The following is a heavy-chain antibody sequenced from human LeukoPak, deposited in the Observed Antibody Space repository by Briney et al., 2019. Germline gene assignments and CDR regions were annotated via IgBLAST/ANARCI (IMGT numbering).Heavy chain of an antibody. D-gene: IGHD3-22*01. CDR2: ISDYNGNT. V-gene: IGHV1-18*01. CDR3: ARLGTYYYDSSGSRNKMFDY. J-gene: IGHJ4*02. Sequence: ASVKVSCKASSYTFTSYGISWVRQAPGQGLEWMGWISDYNGNTNYAQKLQGRVTMTTDTSTRTAYMEQSSLRSDDTAVYYCARLGTYYYDSSGSRNKMFDYWGQGTMVTVSS. CDR1: SYTFTSYG.